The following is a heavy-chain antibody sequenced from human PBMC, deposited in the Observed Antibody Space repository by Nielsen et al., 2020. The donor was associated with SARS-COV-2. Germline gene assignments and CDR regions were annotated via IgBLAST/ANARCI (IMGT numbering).Heavy chain of an antibody. J-gene: IGHJ5*02. CDR2: IKSKTDGGTT. CDR3: TTIVVVPAATNWFDP. Sequence: LSLTCAASGFTFSNAWMSWVRQAPGKGLEWVGRIKSKTDGGTTDYAAPVKGRFTISRDDSKNTLYLQMNSLKTEDTAVYYCTTIVVVPAATNWFDPWGQGTLVTVSS. V-gene: IGHV3-15*01. CDR1: GFTFSNAW. D-gene: IGHD2-2*01.